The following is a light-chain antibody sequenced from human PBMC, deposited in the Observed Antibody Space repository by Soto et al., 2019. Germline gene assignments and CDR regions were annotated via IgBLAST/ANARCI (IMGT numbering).Light chain of an antibody. V-gene: IGKV1-12*01. CDR2: ASS. CDR3: QHSYSVPRT. Sequence: DIQMTQSPSSVSASVGDRVTITCRASQGVGNWLAWYQQKPGKAPKLLIYASSTLQSGVPSRFSGSGSGTDFALTISSLQPEDCATYYCQHSYSVPRTFGGGTRVESK. CDR1: QGVGNW. J-gene: IGKJ4*01.